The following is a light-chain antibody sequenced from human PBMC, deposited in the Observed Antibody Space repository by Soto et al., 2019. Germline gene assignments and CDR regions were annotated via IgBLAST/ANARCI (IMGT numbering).Light chain of an antibody. CDR2: DAS. V-gene: IGKV3-11*01. Sequence: EIVLTHSPVTLSLSPGEIATLSCRASQSVSSYLAWYQQKPGQAPRLLIYDASNRATGIPARFSGGGSGTDFTLTIDNLEPEDFAIYYCQQSSNWPPITFGQGTRLEIK. CDR3: QQSSNWPPIT. CDR1: QSVSSY. J-gene: IGKJ5*01.